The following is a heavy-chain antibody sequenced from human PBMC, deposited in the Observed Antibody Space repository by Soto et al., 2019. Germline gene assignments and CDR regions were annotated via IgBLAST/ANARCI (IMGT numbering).Heavy chain of an antibody. CDR2: VYHTGRT. Sequence: ETLSLPFPVSGGSFKRGIYFLSWIRQPPGKGLEWIGYVYHTGRTSYNPSLKSRVSISMDTSKNQFSLNLDSVTAADTAVYFCARDFAYFDSWGQGTPVTVSS. D-gene: IGHD3-3*01. CDR1: GGSFKRGIYF. J-gene: IGHJ4*02. V-gene: IGHV4-61*01. CDR3: ARDFAYFDS.